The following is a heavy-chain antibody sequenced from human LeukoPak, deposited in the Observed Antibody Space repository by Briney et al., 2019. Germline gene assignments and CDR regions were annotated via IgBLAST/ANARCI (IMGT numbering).Heavy chain of an antibody. CDR3: ARTLSRWDPFDY. CDR1: GGSISSSNW. CDR2: INHSGST. J-gene: IGHJ4*02. D-gene: IGHD1-26*01. Sequence: SETLSLTCAVSGGSISSSNWWSWVRQPPGKGLEWIGEINHSGSTNYNPSLKSRVTISVDTSKNQFSLKLSSVTAADTAVYYCARTLSRWDPFDYWGQGTLVTVSS. V-gene: IGHV4-4*02.